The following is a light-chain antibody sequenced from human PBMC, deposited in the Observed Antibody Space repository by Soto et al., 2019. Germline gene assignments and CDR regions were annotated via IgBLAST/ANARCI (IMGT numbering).Light chain of an antibody. V-gene: IGKV3D-20*02. CDR2: GTS. CDR1: QSVPSTY. CDR3: QQRSNWPLT. J-gene: IGKJ4*01. Sequence: VLSQSPAILSLSPGERATLSCRASQSVPSTYFAWYQQKAGQPPRLLISGTSNRATGIPDRFSGSGSGTDFTLTISSLEPEDFAVYYCQQRSNWPLTFGGGTKVEIK.